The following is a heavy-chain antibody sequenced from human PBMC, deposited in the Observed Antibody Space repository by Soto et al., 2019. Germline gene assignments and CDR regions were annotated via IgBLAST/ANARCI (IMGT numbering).Heavy chain of an antibody. CDR1: GGSISSSKW. J-gene: IGHJ4*02. D-gene: IGHD6-13*01. Sequence: QVQLQESGPGLVKPSGTLSLTCAVSGGSISSSKWWSWVRQPPGKGLEWIGEIYHSGSTNYNPSLKSRVTRSVDKSKNQCSLRLRSVTAADTAVYYCARMAAADHFDYWGQGTLVTISS. CDR3: ARMAAADHFDY. CDR2: IYHSGST. V-gene: IGHV4-4*02.